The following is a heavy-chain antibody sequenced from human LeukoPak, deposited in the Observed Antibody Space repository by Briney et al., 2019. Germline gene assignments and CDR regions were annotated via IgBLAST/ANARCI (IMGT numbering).Heavy chain of an antibody. CDR3: ARRGRVEYSSSSYAFDI. Sequence: SETLSLTCTVSGGSISSSSYYWGWIRQPPGKGLEWIGNIYYSGSTYYNPSLKSRVTISVDTSKNQFSLKLSSVTAADTAVYYCARRGRVEYSSSSYAFDIWGQGTMVTVSS. V-gene: IGHV4-39*01. J-gene: IGHJ3*02. CDR1: GGSISSSSYY. D-gene: IGHD6-6*01. CDR2: IYYSGST.